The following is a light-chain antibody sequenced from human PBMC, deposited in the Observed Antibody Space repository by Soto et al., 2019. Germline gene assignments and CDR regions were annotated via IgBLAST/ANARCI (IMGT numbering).Light chain of an antibody. V-gene: IGKV1-5*03. J-gene: IGKJ1*01. Sequence: DIQMTQSPSTLSASVGDRVTITCRASQSISGWLAWYQQKPGKAPKLLIYKTSRLETGVPSRFSGGGSGTEFTLTIHSLQPDDFATYYCQQYTPSSPTFGQGTKVEIK. CDR3: QQYTPSSPT. CDR1: QSISGW. CDR2: KTS.